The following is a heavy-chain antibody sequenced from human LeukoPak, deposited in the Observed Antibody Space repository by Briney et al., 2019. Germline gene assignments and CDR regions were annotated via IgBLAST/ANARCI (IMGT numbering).Heavy chain of an antibody. CDR3: ARGGNVLRYFDWLAYGMDV. Sequence: PSETLSLTCTVSGASFSDGRYYWGWVRQPPGKGLEWIATLFANGETFYNPSLKSRVTMSVDTSKSQFSLKLSSVTAADTAVYYCARGGNVLRYFDWLAYGMDVWGQGTTVTVSS. CDR2: LFANGET. J-gene: IGHJ6*02. CDR1: GASFSDGRYY. V-gene: IGHV4-39*02. D-gene: IGHD3-9*01.